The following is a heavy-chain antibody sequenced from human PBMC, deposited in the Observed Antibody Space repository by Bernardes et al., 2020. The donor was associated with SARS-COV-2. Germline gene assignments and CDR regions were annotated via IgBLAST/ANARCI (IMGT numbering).Heavy chain of an antibody. CDR1: GFSLTTTGMC. Sequence: SGPTLVKPTQTLTLTCTFSGFSLTTTGMCVSWIRQPPGKALEWLAHIDWDDAKFYSTSLETRLTISRDTSKNQVVLTMTNMDPVDTATFYCARCDYGAVDYWGQGTPVTVSS. V-gene: IGHV2-70*12. CDR2: IDWDDAK. J-gene: IGHJ4*02. CDR3: ARCDYGAVDY. D-gene: IGHD4-17*01.